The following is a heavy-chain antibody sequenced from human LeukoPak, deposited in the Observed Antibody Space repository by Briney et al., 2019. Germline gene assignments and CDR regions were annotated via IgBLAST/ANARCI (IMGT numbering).Heavy chain of an antibody. CDR2: INPSGGST. Sequence: GASVKVSCKASGYTFTSYYMHWVRQAPGQGLEWMGIINPSGGSTSYAQKFQGRVTMTRDMSTSTVYMELSSLRSEDTAVYYCARDPQPNYDFWSGRTYYMDVWGKGTTVTVSS. D-gene: IGHD3-3*01. V-gene: IGHV1-46*01. CDR1: GYTFTSYY. J-gene: IGHJ6*03. CDR3: ARDPQPNYDFWSGRTYYMDV.